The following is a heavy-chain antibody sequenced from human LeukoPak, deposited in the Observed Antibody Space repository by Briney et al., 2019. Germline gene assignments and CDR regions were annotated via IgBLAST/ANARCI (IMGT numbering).Heavy chain of an antibody. D-gene: IGHD1-1*01. J-gene: IGHJ4*02. Sequence: GGSLRLSCAASGFTFSTYSMNWVRQAPGKGLEWVSSISSNSNYIYYADSVKGRFTISRDNAKDSLYLHMNTLRAEDTAVYYCARDYKGLSEYWGQGTLVTVSS. V-gene: IGHV3-21*01. CDR2: ISSNSNYI. CDR3: ARDYKGLSEY. CDR1: GFTFSTYS.